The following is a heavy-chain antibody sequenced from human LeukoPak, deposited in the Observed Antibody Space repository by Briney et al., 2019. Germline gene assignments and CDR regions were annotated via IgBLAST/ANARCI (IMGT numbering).Heavy chain of an antibody. CDR3: AKVTGPLLAVAGTFGYYGMDV. V-gene: IGHV3-23*01. J-gene: IGHJ6*02. CDR2: ISGSGGST. CDR1: GFTFSSYA. D-gene: IGHD6-19*01. Sequence: GGSLRLSCAASGFTFSSYAMSWVRQAPGKGLEWVSAISGSGGSTYYADSVKGRFTISRDNSKNTLYLQMNSLRAEDTAVYYCAKVTGPLLAVAGTFGYYGMDVWGQGTTVTVSS.